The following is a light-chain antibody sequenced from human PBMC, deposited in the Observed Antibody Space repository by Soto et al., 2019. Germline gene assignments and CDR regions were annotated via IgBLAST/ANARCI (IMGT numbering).Light chain of an antibody. J-gene: IGLJ2*01. CDR3: QSYDSSLSGSL. CDR2: GDT. V-gene: IGLV1-40*01. CDR1: SSNIGAGYD. Sequence: QAVVTQPPSVSGAPGQRVTISCTGSSSNIGAGYDVHWYQHLPGTAPKLVIYGDTNRPSGVPDRFSGSKSGTSASLAITGLQAEDEAHYYCQSYDSSLSGSLFGGGTKLTVL.